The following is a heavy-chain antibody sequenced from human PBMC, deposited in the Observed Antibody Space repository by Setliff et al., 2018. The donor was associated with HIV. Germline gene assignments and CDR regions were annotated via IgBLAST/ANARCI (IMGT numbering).Heavy chain of an antibody. CDR3: AKPYYGSGSYYNY. D-gene: IGHD3-10*01. J-gene: IGHJ4*02. CDR2: INHSGST. CDR1: GGSFSGYY. Sequence: PSETLSLTCAVYGGSFSGYYWSWIRQPPGKGLEWIGEINHSGSTNYNPSLKSRVTISVDTSKNQFSLELRSVTAADTAFYYCAKPYYGSGSYYNYWGQGMLVTVSS. V-gene: IGHV4-34*01.